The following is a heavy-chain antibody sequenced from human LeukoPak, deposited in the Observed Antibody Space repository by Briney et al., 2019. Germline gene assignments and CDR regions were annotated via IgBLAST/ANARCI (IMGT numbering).Heavy chain of an antibody. V-gene: IGHV3-33*01. Sequence: YYADSVKGRFTISRDNSKNTLYLQMNSLRAEDTAVYYCARADSIAAPFDYWGQGTLVTVFS. CDR3: ARADSIAAPFDY. J-gene: IGHJ4*02. D-gene: IGHD6-6*01.